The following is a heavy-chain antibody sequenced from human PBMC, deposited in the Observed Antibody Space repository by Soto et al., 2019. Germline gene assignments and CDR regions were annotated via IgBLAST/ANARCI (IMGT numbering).Heavy chain of an antibody. CDR1: GFPFTHYA. CDR3: AKAVEKSGFWSERAFDY. D-gene: IGHD3-3*01. Sequence: EVQVWQSGGGLVQPGGSLRLSCAASGFPFTHYAMSWVRQAPGKGLEWVSAISGNAGYTNYADSVKGRFTISRDNSKNTVSLQMNRRTPDDTALDYCAKAVEKSGFWSERAFDYWGQGTLATVSS. J-gene: IGHJ4*02. V-gene: IGHV3-23*01. CDR2: ISGNAGYT.